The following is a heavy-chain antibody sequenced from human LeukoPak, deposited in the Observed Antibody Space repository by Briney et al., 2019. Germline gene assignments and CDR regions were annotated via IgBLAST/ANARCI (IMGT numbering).Heavy chain of an antibody. Sequence: GESLKISCKGSGYNFTSYWIGWVRQMPGKGLEWMGIIYPGDSDTRYSPSFQGQVTISADKSISTAYLQWSSPKASDTAMYYCARLAYCGGDCYRTTRGYFQHWGQGTLVTVSS. D-gene: IGHD2-21*02. CDR1: GYNFTSYW. CDR3: ARLAYCGGDCYRTTRGYFQH. CDR2: IYPGDSDT. J-gene: IGHJ1*01. V-gene: IGHV5-51*01.